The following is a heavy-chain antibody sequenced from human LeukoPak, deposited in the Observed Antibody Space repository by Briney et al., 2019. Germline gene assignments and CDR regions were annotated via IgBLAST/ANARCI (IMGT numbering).Heavy chain of an antibody. D-gene: IGHD3-3*02. J-gene: IGHJ3*02. CDR2: IYSGGST. CDR1: GFTVSSNY. V-gene: IGHV3-53*05. CDR3: AREISRTGAFDI. Sequence: GGSLRLSCAASGFTVSSNYMSWVRQAPGKGLEWVSDIYSGGSTYYADSVKGRFTISRDNSKNTPYLQMNSLRAEDTAVYYCAREISRTGAFDIWGQGTMVTVSS.